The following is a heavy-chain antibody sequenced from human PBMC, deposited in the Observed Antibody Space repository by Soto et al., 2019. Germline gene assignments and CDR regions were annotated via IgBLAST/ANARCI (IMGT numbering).Heavy chain of an antibody. CDR1: GYTFTSYG. V-gene: IGHV1-18*01. J-gene: IGHJ3*02. CDR2: ISAYNGKT. D-gene: IGHD6-13*01. Sequence: QVQLVQSGAEVKKPGASMKVSCKASGYTFTSYGISWMRQAPGQGLEWMGWISAYNGKTNYAQKRKGRVTLTTDTSTITDYMELRSLRSDDTAVYYCDRGMAAAGPSPDAFDIWGQVTMVTVAS. CDR3: DRGMAAAGPSPDAFDI.